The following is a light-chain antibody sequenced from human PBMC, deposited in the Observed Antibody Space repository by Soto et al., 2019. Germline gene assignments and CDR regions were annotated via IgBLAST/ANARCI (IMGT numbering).Light chain of an antibody. V-gene: IGKV3-20*01. CDR1: QSISQS. J-gene: IGKJ1*01. CDR3: QQYGGSPRT. Sequence: EVVLTRSPGTLFLSPGERATLSCRASQSISQSLAWYQQRPGQSPRLLIYDASRRATGIPDRFTGSGFGTDFTLTISRLAPEDIAVYYCQQYGGSPRTFGQGTKVDIK. CDR2: DAS.